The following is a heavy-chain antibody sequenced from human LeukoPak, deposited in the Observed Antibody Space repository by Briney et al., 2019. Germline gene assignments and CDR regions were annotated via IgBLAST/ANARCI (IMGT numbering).Heavy chain of an antibody. Sequence: TGGSLRLSCAASGFTFSSYSMNWVRQAPGKGLEWVSSISSSSSYIYYADSVKGRFTISRDNAKNSLYLQMNSLRAEDTAVYYCARDFQQLWEYYFDYWGQGTLVTVSS. D-gene: IGHD6-13*01. CDR2: ISSSSSYI. V-gene: IGHV3-21*01. CDR3: ARDFQQLWEYYFDY. CDR1: GFTFSSYS. J-gene: IGHJ4*02.